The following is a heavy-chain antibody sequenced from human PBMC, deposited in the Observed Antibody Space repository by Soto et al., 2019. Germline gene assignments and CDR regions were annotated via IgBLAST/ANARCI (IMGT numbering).Heavy chain of an antibody. V-gene: IGHV3-30*18. CDR2: ISYDGSNK. CDR3: AKDLGYYGMDV. D-gene: IGHD7-27*01. Sequence: GESLKISCAASGFTFSSYGMHWVRQAPGKGLEWVAVISYDGSNKYYADSVKGRFTISRDNSKNTLYLQMNSLRAEDTAVYYCAKDLGYYGMDVWGQGTTVTVSS. J-gene: IGHJ6*02. CDR1: GFTFSSYG.